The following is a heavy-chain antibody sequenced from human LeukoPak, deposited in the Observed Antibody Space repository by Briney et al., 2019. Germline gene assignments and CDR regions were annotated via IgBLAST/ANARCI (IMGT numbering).Heavy chain of an antibody. CDR1: GDSISEYY. D-gene: IGHD5-24*01. CDR3: ARGREMATLKAFDP. CDR2: IYYSGST. V-gene: IGHV4-59*08. Sequence: PSETLSLTGSVSGDSISEYYWSWIRQPPGKGLEWIGHIYYSGSTKYNPSLKSRVTISVDTAKNQLSLKLSSVTAADAAVYYCARGREMATLKAFDPWGQGTLVTVSS. J-gene: IGHJ5*02.